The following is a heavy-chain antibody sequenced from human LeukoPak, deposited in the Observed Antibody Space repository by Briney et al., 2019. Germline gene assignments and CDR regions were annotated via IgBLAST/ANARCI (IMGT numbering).Heavy chain of an antibody. CDR3: ARGPAGCN. CDR2: IYSGGST. V-gene: IGHV3-53*01. D-gene: IGHD4/OR15-4a*01. J-gene: IGHJ4*02. CDR1: GFTVSSNH. Sequence: GGSLRLSCAASGFTVSSNHMSWVRQAPGKGLEWVSVIYSGGSTDYADSVKDRFTISRDNSKDTLYLQMNCLRAEDTGVYHCARGPAGCNWGQGTLVTVSS.